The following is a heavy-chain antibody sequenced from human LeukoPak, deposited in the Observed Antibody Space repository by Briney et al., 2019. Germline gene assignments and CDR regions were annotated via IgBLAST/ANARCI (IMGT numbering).Heavy chain of an antibody. V-gene: IGHV6-1*01. CDR1: GDSVSSKSAA. D-gene: IGHD3-3*01. CDR2: TYYRSKWSS. Sequence: SQTLSLTCAISGDSVSSKSAAWNWIRQSPSRGLEWLGRTYYRSKWSSGYAESVKSRITINPDTSKNQFSLQLKSVTPEDTAVYYCARGPDFFWSGYYTGIGRFDPWGQGTLVTVSS. CDR3: ARGPDFFWSGYYTGIGRFDP. J-gene: IGHJ5*02.